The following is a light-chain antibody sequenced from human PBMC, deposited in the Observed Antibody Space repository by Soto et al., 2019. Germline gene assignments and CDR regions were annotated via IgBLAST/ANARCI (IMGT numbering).Light chain of an antibody. CDR3: QQYYSTPLT. CDR2: WAS. J-gene: IGKJ4*01. Sequence: EIMMTQSPATLSVSLGERATINCKSSQSILYSSKNKNYLAWYHQKPGQPPKLLIYWASTRESGVPDRFSGSGSGTDFTLTISSLQAEDVAVYYCQQYYSTPLTFGGGTKVEIK. V-gene: IGKV4-1*01. CDR1: QSILYSSKNKNY.